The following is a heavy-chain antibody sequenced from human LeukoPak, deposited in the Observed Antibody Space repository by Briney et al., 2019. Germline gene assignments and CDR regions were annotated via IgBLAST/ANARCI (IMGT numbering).Heavy chain of an antibody. J-gene: IGHJ4*02. D-gene: IGHD3-22*01. V-gene: IGHV3-23*01. CDR1: GFTFSSYA. CDR2: ISGSGGST. CDR3: AKDLQGDSSGYYPYYFDY. Sequence: GGSLRLSCAASGFTFSSYAMSWVRQAPGKGLEWVSAISGSGGSTYYADSVKGRFTISRDNSKNTLYLQMNSLRAEDTAVYYCAKDLQGDSSGYYPYYFDYWGQGTLVTVSS.